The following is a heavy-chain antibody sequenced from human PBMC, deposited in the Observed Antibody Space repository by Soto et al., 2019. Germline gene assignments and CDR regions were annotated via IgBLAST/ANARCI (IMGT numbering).Heavy chain of an antibody. V-gene: IGHV3-23*01. J-gene: IGHJ5*02. CDR1: GPTFGSRA. D-gene: IGHD3-3*01. Sequence: PGGSLRLSCVASGPTFGSRAMSWVRQSPGEGLEWVSTITDTGGDAKYADSVRGRFAISRDNSKNTLYLQMNSLRAEDTAVYYCARDFASYYDFWSGPPGNWFDPWGQGTLVTVSS. CDR2: ITDTGGDA. CDR3: ARDFASYYDFWSGPPGNWFDP.